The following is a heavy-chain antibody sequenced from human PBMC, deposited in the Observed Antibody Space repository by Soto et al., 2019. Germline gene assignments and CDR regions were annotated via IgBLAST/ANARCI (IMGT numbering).Heavy chain of an antibody. Sequence: GASVKVSCKASGYTFTGYYMHWVRQAPGQGLEWMGRINPNSGATNSAQKFQDRVTMTRDTSINTAYMELSRLRSDDTAVYYCARGDDYFDYWGQGTLVTVSS. CDR2: INPNSGAT. CDR3: ARGDDYFDY. CDR1: GYTFTGYY. J-gene: IGHJ4*02. V-gene: IGHV1-2*06.